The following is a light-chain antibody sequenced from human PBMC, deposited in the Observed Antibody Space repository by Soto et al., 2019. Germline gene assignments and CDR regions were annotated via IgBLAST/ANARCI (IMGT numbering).Light chain of an antibody. CDR2: DVT. CDR1: SSDVGRYNY. J-gene: IGLJ1*01. CDR3: SSYTTGTTYV. V-gene: IGLV2-14*03. Sequence: QSALTQPASMSGSPGQSITISCTGTSSDVGRYNYVSWYQQHPGKAPKVMIYDVTNRPSGVSTRFSGSKSGNTASLTISGXQADDEADYYCSSYTTGTTYVFGTGTKLTVL.